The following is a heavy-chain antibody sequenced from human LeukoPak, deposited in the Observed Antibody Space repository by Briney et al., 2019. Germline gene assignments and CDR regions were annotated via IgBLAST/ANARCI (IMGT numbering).Heavy chain of an antibody. D-gene: IGHD3-10*01. CDR1: GGSFSGYY. V-gene: IGHV4-34*01. Sequence: SETLSLTCAVYGGSFSGYYWSWIRQPPGKGLEWIGEINHSGSTNYNPSLKSRVTISVDTSKNQFSLKLSSVTAADTAVYYCARIGGSGSYYRGYWGQGTLVTVSS. CDR2: INHSGST. J-gene: IGHJ4*02. CDR3: ARIGGSGSYYRGY.